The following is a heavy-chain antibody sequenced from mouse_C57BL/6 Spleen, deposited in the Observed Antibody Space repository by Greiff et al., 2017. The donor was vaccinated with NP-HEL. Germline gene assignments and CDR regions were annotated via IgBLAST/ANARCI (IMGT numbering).Heavy chain of an antibody. CDR3: ARNEEAQAIAWFAY. CDR1: GFSLTSYA. Sequence: VQLQQSGPGLVAPSQSLSITCTVSGFSLTSYAISWVRQPPGKGLEWLGVIWTGGGTNYNSALKSRLSISKDNSKSQVFLKMNSLQTDDTARYYCARNEEAQAIAWFAYWGQGTLVTVSA. J-gene: IGHJ3*01. V-gene: IGHV2-9-1*01. CDR2: IWTGGGT. D-gene: IGHD3-2*02.